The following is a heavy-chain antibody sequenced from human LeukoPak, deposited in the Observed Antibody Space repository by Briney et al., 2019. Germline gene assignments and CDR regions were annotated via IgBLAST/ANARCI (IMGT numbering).Heavy chain of an antibody. CDR1: AFTFRSYW. CDR3: AKDVLRWAFDY. D-gene: IGHD2-8*01. V-gene: IGHV3-23*01. Sequence: QTGGSLRLSCKASAFTFRSYWMHWVRQAPGKGLEWVSAIDGSSDNTHYADSVKGRFTISRDISQSMLYLQMNSLRVEDTAIYYCAKDVLRWAFDYWGQGTLVTVSS. J-gene: IGHJ4*02. CDR2: IDGSSDNT.